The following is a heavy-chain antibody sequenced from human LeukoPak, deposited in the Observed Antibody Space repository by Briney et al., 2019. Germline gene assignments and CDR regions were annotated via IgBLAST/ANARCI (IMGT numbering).Heavy chain of an antibody. Sequence: GGSLRLSCAASGFTFSTNPMSWVRQAPGKGLEWVSAISDTRTYYADAVKGRFTLSRDNAKNSLYLQMNSLTAGDTAVYYCARGPPRGKYYYMDVWGKGTTVTVSS. D-gene: IGHD1-1*01. CDR3: ARGPPRGKYYYMDV. CDR1: GFTFSTNP. V-gene: IGHV3-23*01. CDR2: ISDTRT. J-gene: IGHJ6*03.